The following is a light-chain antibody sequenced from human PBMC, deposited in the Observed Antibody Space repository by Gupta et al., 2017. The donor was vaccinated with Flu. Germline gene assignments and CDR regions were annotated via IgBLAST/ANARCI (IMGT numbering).Light chain of an antibody. CDR2: EDN. CDR1: SGSIASNY. CDR3: QSYDSSNQV. V-gene: IGLV6-57*03. J-gene: IGLJ3*02. Sequence: NFMLTQPHSVSESPGKTVTISCTRSSGSIASNYVQWYQQRPGSAPTTLIYEDNQRPSGVPDRFSGSIDSSSTSASLTISGLKTEDEDDYYCQSYDSSNQVFGGGTKLTVL.